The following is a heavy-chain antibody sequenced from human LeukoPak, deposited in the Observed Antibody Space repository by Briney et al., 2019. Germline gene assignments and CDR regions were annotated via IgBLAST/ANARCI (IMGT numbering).Heavy chain of an antibody. Sequence: SETLSLTCAVSGGSINNYYWSWIRQPAGKGLEWIGRIYPSGSTNYNPSLKSRVIMSVDTSKNQFSLKLSSVTAADTAVYYCARGDRYYDILTGYYLNWFDPWGQGTLVTVSS. CDR2: IYPSGST. CDR3: ARGDRYYDILTGYYLNWFDP. J-gene: IGHJ5*02. V-gene: IGHV4-4*07. CDR1: GGSINNYY. D-gene: IGHD3-9*01.